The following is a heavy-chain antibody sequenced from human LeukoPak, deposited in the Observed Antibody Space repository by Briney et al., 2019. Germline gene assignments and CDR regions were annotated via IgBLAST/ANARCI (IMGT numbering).Heavy chain of an antibody. CDR2: ISSSSDSI. V-gene: IGHV3-21*04. Sequence: GGSLRLSCAASGFTFSSYGMNWVRQAPGKRLEWVSYISSSSDSIYYADSVKGRFTISRDNSKNTLYLQMNGLRAEDTAVYYCAKDLTFDAFDIWGQGTMVTVSS. J-gene: IGHJ3*02. CDR1: GFTFSSYG. D-gene: IGHD4/OR15-4a*01. CDR3: AKDLTFDAFDI.